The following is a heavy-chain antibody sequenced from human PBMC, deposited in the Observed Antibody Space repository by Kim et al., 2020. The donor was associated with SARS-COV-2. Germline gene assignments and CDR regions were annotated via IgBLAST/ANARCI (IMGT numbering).Heavy chain of an antibody. D-gene: IGHD6-25*01. CDR1: GYTFTNFV. CDR3: TRDRGSGMRDWFDS. Sequence: ASVKVSCKASGYTFTNFVIHWVRQAPGQRPEWMGWINPDKGSIKYSQNFQGRVTLSRDTSANTAYMDLNTLTSEDTGVYYCTRDRGSGMRDWFDSWGQGT. CDR2: INPDKGSI. V-gene: IGHV1-3*01. J-gene: IGHJ5*01.